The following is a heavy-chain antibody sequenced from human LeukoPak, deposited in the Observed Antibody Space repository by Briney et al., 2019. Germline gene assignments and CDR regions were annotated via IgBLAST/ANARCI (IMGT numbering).Heavy chain of an antibody. CDR1: GFTFSSYG. CDR3: AKIITAAGIAY. V-gene: IGHV3-23*01. Sequence: GGSLRLSCAASGFTFSSYGMSWVRQAPGKGLEWVSSISGSGGGTYYADSVKGRSTISRDNSKNTLYLQMNSLRADDTAIYYCAKIITAAGIAYWGQGTLVSVS. D-gene: IGHD6-13*01. J-gene: IGHJ4*02. CDR2: ISGSGGGT.